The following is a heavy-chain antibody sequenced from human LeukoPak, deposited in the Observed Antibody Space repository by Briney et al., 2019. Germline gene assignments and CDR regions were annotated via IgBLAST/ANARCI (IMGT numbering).Heavy chain of an antibody. CDR3: AREGGYEVFHYFDY. CDR1: GGSISSGGYY. CDR2: IYYSGST. J-gene: IGHJ4*02. V-gene: IGHV4-31*03. Sequence: SETLSLTCTVSGGSISSGGYYWSWIRQHPGQGLEWIGYIYYSGSTYYNPSLKSRVTISVDTSKNQFSLKLSSVTAADTAVYYCAREGGYEVFHYFDYWGQGTLVTVSS. D-gene: IGHD3-16*01.